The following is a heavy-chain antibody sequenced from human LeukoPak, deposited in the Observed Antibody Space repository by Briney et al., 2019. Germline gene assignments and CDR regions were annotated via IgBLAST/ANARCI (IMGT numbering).Heavy chain of an antibody. V-gene: IGHV3-7*01. J-gene: IGHJ4*02. CDR2: IKQDGSEK. Sequence: PGGSLRLSCAASGFTFSTYGMHWVRQAPGKGLEWVANIKQDGSEKYYVDSVKGRFTISRDNAKHSLYLQMNSLRADDTAVYYCARDFEERGYYLADFDSWGQGTLVTVSS. CDR3: ARDFEERGYYLADFDS. D-gene: IGHD3-22*01. CDR1: GFTFSTYG.